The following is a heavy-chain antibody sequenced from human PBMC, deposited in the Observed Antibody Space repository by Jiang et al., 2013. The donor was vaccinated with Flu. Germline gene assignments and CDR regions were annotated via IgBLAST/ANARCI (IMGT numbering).Heavy chain of an antibody. V-gene: IGHV4-31*03. CDR2: ISYSGST. J-gene: IGHJ5*02. CDR1: GGSISSNGHY. D-gene: IGHD4-11*01. Sequence: GLVKPSQTLSLTCTVSGGSISSNGHYWSWIRQHPGKGLEWIGFISYSGSTYYNPSLKGRLTISVDTSKNQFSLKLSSVTAADTAVYYCAGGKNEYSNRVWFDPWGQGTLVTVSS. CDR3: AGGKNEYSNRVWFDP.